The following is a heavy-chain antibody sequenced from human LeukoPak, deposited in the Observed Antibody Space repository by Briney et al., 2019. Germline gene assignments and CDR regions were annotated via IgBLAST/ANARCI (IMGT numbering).Heavy chain of an antibody. CDR1: GFTFSSYA. J-gene: IGHJ1*01. CDR3: ARDSGSLPFHL. D-gene: IGHD1-26*01. V-gene: IGHV3-30-3*01. Sequence: PGRSLRLSCAASGFTFSSYAMHWVRQAPGKGLEWVAVISYDGSNKYYADSVKGRFTISRDNSKSTLYLQMSSLRVEDSAVYYCARDSGSLPFHLWGQGTLVTVSS. CDR2: ISYDGSNK.